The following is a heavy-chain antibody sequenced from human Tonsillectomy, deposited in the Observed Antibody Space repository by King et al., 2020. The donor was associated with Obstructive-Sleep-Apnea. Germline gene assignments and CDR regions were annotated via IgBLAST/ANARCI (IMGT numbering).Heavy chain of an antibody. CDR1: GFSLSTAGVG. J-gene: IGHJ3*01. CDR3: AQIKITFGGVIAPLGAFDA. CDR2: FYWDNDR. D-gene: IGHD3-16*02. Sequence: TLKESGPTLVTSTETLTLTCSFSGFSLSTAGVGVGWIRQPPGEALEWLAIFYWDNDRRYSPSLESRLTLIKDNSNNRGFLLMTELDPVDTATYYCAQIKITFGGVIAPLGAFDAWGLGTLVTVSS. V-gene: IGHV2-5*02.